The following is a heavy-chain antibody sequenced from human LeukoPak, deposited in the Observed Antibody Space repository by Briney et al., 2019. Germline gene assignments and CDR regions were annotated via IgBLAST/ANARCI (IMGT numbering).Heavy chain of an antibody. CDR1: GGSISSGGYY. CDR3: AREEGESPADY. J-gene: IGHJ4*02. CDR2: IYYSGST. D-gene: IGHD2-21*01. Sequence: PSETLSLTCTVSGGSISSGGYYWSWIRQPPGKGLEWIGYIYYSGSTYYNPSLKSRVTISVDTSKNQFSLKLSSVTAADTAVYYCAREEGESPADYWGQGTLVTVSS. V-gene: IGHV4-31*03.